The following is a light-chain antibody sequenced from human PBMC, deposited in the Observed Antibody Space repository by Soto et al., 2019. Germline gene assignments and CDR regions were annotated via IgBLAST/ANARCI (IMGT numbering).Light chain of an antibody. Sequence: DIQMTQSPSSLSASLGDRVTITCQASQDIRYYLNCYQQKTGQAPKLLIYYAYQFETGGPSKFIGRGSRTYFTFTTITLQPEDIGTYYCQHYNSFSITFDQGTQLDI. CDR1: QDIRYY. V-gene: IGKV1-33*01. CDR3: QHYNSFSIT. CDR2: YAY. J-gene: IGKJ5*01.